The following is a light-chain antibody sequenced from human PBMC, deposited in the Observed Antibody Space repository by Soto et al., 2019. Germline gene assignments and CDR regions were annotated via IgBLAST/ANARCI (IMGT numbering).Light chain of an antibody. CDR1: QGINGW. CDR3: QQYDTSPYT. CDR2: KAS. Sequence: DIQMTQSPSTLSASVGDRATITCRASQGINGWLAWYQQKPGTAPRLLIYKASTLQDGVPSRFSGSEFQTEFTITITSLQADEFATYYCQQYDTSPYTFGQGTKLEIK. V-gene: IGKV1-5*03. J-gene: IGKJ2*01.